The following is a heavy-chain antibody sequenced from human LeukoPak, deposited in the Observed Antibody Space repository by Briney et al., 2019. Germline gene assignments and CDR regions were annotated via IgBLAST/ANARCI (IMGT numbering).Heavy chain of an antibody. CDR1: GYTYTNYG. J-gene: IGHJ4*02. CDR3: ATEGGWQPTDYCDPVY. Sequence: ASVTDSFKASGYTYTNYGITWVRQAPGQGLEWMGWISPYNGNTNYPRKLQGRVTMTTYTSTSTAYMELRSLRSDDTALYYCATEGGWQPTDYCDPVYWGQGTLVTVSS. CDR2: ISPYNGNT. D-gene: IGHD4-17*01. V-gene: IGHV1-18*01.